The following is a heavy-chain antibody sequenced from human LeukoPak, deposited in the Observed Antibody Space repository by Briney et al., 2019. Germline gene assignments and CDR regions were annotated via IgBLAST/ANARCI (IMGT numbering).Heavy chain of an antibody. CDR2: ISSSSDTI. V-gene: IGHV3-48*04. J-gene: IGHJ5*02. D-gene: IGHD1-26*01. CDR1: GFTFCPYT. CDR3: ASLVGARYWFDP. Sequence: QPGGSLRLSCAASGFTFCPYTMNWVRQAPGKGLEWVSYISSSSDTIYYADSVKGRFTISRDNGKNSLYLQMNSLRAEDTAVYYCASLVGARYWFDPWGQGTLVTVSS.